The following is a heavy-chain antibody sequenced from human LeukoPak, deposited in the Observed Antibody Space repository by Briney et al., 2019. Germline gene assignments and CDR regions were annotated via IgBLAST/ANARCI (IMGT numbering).Heavy chain of an antibody. D-gene: IGHD3-10*01. Sequence: ETLSLTCAVYGGSFSGYYWSWIRQPPGKGLEWVSAISGSGDSTYYADSVKGRFTTSRDNSKNTLYLQMNSLRADDTAVYYCAKDQGYYGSGSYKEYFQHWGQGTLVTVSS. J-gene: IGHJ1*01. V-gene: IGHV3-23*01. CDR1: GGSFSGYY. CDR3: AKDQGYYGSGSYKEYFQH. CDR2: ISGSGDST.